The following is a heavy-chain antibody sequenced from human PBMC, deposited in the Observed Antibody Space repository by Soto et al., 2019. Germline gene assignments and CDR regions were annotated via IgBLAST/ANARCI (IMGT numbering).Heavy chain of an antibody. Sequence: HGESLKISCKGSGYSLTSYWIGWVRQMPGKGLEWMGIIYPGDSDTRYSPSFQGQVTISADKSISTAYLQWSSLKASDTAMYYWARHYSNGIAARPPSAFDIWGQGTMVTVSS. D-gene: IGHD4-4*01. V-gene: IGHV5-51*01. CDR1: GYSLTSYW. CDR2: IYPGDSDT. J-gene: IGHJ3*02. CDR3: ARHYSNGIAARPPSAFDI.